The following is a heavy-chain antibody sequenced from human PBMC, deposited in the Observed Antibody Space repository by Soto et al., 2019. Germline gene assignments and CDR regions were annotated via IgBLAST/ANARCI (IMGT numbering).Heavy chain of an antibody. CDR2: ISHDGSHK. CDR3: ATWEERYFQD. V-gene: IGHV3-30-3*01. D-gene: IGHD1-26*01. CDR1: GFTFNSFT. J-gene: IGHJ1*01. Sequence: QAQLVESGGGVVQPGRSLRLSCAASGFTFNSFTMHWVRQAPGKGLEWVAVISHDGSHKYSADSVKGRFTISRDDSKNTLYLQMSSLRVEDTAIYYCATWEERYFQDWGQGTLVTVSS.